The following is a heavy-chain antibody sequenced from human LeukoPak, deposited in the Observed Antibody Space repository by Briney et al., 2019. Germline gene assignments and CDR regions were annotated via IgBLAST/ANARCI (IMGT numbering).Heavy chain of an antibody. CDR1: GGSISSSSYY. V-gene: IGHV4-39*01. J-gene: IGHJ4*02. CDR3: ARHRITFTFDY. CDR2: IYYSGST. D-gene: IGHD3-16*01. Sequence: SETLSLTCTVSGGSISSSSYYWGWIRQPPGKGLERIGSIYYSGSTYYNPSLKSRVTISVDTSKNQFSLKLSSVTAADTAVYYCARHRITFTFDYWGQGTLVTVSS.